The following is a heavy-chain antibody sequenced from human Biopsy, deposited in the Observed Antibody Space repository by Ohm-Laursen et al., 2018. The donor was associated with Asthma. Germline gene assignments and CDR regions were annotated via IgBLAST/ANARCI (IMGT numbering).Heavy chain of an antibody. CDR1: GGSFSNFA. D-gene: IGHD3-22*01. V-gene: IGHV1-69*04. CDR2: ILTKFDIT. CDR3: ARSYDTDSYPVRVLDY. Sequence: ASVKVSCKASGGSFSNFAFSWVRQAPGHGLEWMGTILTKFDITSYAEKFQGRVTITADKSTSTTYMELSRLRSEDTAVYYCARSYDTDSYPVRVLDYWGQGTLVTVSS. J-gene: IGHJ4*02.